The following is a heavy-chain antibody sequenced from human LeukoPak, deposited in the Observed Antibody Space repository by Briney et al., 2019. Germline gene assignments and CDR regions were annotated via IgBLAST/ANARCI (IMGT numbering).Heavy chain of an antibody. CDR3: ARDGTGSNSGWYIH. CDR2: IWYDGSNK. J-gene: IGHJ4*02. Sequence: GGSLRLSCAASGFTFSSHGMHWVRQAPGNGLEWVAVIWYDGSNKYYADSVKGRFTITRDNSKNTLYLQMNSLRAEDTAVYYCARDGTGSNSGWYIHWGQGTLVTVSS. D-gene: IGHD6-19*01. CDR1: GFTFSSHG. V-gene: IGHV3-33*01.